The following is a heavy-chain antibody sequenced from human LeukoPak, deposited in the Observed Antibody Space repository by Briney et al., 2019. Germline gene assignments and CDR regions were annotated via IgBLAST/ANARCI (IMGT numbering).Heavy chain of an antibody. J-gene: IGHJ4*02. CDR2: INHSGST. CDR1: GGSFSGYY. Sequence: SETLSLTCAVYGGSFSGYYWSWIRQPPGKGLEWIGEINHSGSTNYNPSLESRVTISVDTSKNQFSLKLSSVTAADTAVYYCATRTGTRTTGAIDYWGQGTLVTVSS. V-gene: IGHV4-34*01. CDR3: ATRTGTRTTGAIDY. D-gene: IGHD1-14*01.